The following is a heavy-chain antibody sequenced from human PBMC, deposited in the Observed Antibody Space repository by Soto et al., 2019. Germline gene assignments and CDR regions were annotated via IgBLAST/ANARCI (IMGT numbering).Heavy chain of an antibody. CDR1: GGSFRGHY. CDR2: INPSGST. J-gene: IGHJ6*02. D-gene: IGHD3-3*01. V-gene: IGHV4-34*01. CDR3: ARGGITIYDYALDV. Sequence: QVQLQQWGAGLLRPSETLSLTCAVDGGSFRGHYWSWIRQPPGKGLEWIGEINPSGSTKYNPSLKSRVTISADTSRNQFSLKLSSVTAADTAMFYCARGGITIYDYALDVWGQGTTVTVSS.